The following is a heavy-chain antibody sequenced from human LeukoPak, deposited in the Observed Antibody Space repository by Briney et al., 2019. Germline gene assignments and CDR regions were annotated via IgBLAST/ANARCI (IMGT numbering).Heavy chain of an antibody. J-gene: IGHJ4*02. CDR1: GFTFSSYG. CDR3: AKDRVGATLYFDY. V-gene: IGHV3-23*01. D-gene: IGHD1-26*01. CDR2: ISGSGGST. Sequence: QAGGSLRLSCAASGFTFSSYGMSWVRQAPGKGLEWVSAISGSGGSTYYADSVKGRFTISRDNSKNTLYLQMNSLRAEDTAVYYCAKDRVGATLYFDYWGQGTLVTVSS.